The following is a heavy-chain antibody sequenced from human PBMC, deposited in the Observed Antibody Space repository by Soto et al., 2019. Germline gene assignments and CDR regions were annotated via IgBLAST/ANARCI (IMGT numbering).Heavy chain of an antibody. Sequence: DVQLLESGGGLVQPGGSLRLSCAASGFTFNSFAMSWVRQAPGKGLQWVSAISGSGGSTYYADSVKGRFTISRDTSKNTLYLQRNSLRAEDTAVYYCAKAVSRLYYYCGMDVWGQGTTVTVSS. V-gene: IGHV3-23*01. J-gene: IGHJ6*02. D-gene: IGHD6-19*01. CDR2: ISGSGGST. CDR3: AKAVSRLYYYCGMDV. CDR1: GFTFNSFA.